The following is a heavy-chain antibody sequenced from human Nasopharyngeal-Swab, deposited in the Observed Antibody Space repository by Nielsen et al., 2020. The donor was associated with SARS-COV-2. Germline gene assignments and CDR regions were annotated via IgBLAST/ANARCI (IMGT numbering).Heavy chain of an antibody. D-gene: IGHD6-6*01. Sequence: SVTVSCKASGGTFSSYAISWVRQAPGQGLEWMGGIIPIFGTATYAQKFQGRVTITADESTSTAYMELSSLRSEDTAVYYCARRPYSSSSGDYYYGMDVWGQGTTVTVSS. CDR2: IIPIFGTA. CDR1: GGTFSSYA. J-gene: IGHJ6*02. V-gene: IGHV1-69*13. CDR3: ARRPYSSSSGDYYYGMDV.